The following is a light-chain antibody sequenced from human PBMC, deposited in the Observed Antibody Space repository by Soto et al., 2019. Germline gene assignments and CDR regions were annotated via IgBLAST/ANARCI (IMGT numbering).Light chain of an antibody. CDR3: QQYGSSPLYA. Sequence: EIVLTQSPGTLSLSPGERATFSCRTSQTINTEFLAWYQQRPGRAPRLLIHGTSTRATGIPDRFSGSGSGTDFTLTISALEPEDFAEYYCQQYGSSPLYAFGQGTKLEI. CDR2: GTS. V-gene: IGKV3-20*01. CDR1: QTINTEF. J-gene: IGKJ2*01.